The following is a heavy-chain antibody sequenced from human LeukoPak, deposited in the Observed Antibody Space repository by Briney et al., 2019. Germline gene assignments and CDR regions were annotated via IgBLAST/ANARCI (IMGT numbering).Heavy chain of an antibody. J-gene: IGHJ6*02. D-gene: IGHD6-19*01. CDR2: VQRDGYYK. CDR1: GFIFSSYG. CDR3: ARVGPMAVAAYGMDV. Sequence: GGSLRLSCVASGFIFSSYGMHWVRQAPGKGLEWVAFVQRDGYYKNYADSVKGRFTISRDNSKNTLYLQMNSLRAEDTAVYYCARVGPMAVAAYGMDVWGQGTTVTVSS. V-gene: IGHV3-30*02.